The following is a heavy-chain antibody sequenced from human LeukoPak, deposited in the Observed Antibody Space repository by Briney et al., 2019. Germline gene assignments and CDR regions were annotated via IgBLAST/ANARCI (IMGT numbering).Heavy chain of an antibody. D-gene: IGHD2-2*01. Sequence: GGSLRLSCAASGFTFSSYSMNWVRQAPGKGLEWVSSISSSSSYIYYADSVKGRFTISRDNSKNTLYLQMNSLRAEDTAVYYCARERRALGRVPPRGFDYWGQGTLVTVSS. V-gene: IGHV3-21*04. J-gene: IGHJ4*02. CDR1: GFTFSSYS. CDR3: ARERRALGRVPPRGFDY. CDR2: ISSSSSYI.